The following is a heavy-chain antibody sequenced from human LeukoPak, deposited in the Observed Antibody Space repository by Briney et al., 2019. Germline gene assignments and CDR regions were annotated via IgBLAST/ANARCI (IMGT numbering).Heavy chain of an antibody. V-gene: IGHV4-59*08. CDR1: SGSISSSY. D-gene: IGHD6-13*01. J-gene: IGHJ4*02. Sequence: SETLSLTCTVSSGSISSSYWSWIRQPPGKGLEWIGYIYHSATTNYSPSLKSRVTISLETSKNQFSLKLSSVTAADTAVYYCARMAAAGPLEYWGQGTLVTVSS. CDR3: ARMAAAGPLEY. CDR2: IYHSATT.